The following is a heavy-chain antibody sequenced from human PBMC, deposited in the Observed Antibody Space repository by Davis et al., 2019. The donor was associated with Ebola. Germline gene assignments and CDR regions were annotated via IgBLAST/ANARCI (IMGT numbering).Heavy chain of an antibody. CDR3: ARERRFAFDY. Sequence: AASVKVSCKASGYTFTSYYMHWVRQAPGQGLEWMGWINPNSGGTNYAQKFQGRVTITRDTSASTAYMELSSLRSEDTAVYYCARERRFAFDYWGQGTLVTVSS. V-gene: IGHV1-2*02. CDR1: GYTFTSYY. CDR2: INPNSGGT. J-gene: IGHJ4*02.